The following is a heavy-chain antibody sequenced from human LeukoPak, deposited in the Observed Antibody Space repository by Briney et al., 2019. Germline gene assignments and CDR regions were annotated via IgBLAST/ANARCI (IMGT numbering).Heavy chain of an antibody. Sequence: SETLSLTCTVSGGSISSYYWSWIRQPPGKGLEWIGYIYYSGSTNYNPSLKSRVTISVDTPKNQFSLKLSSVTAADTAVYYCAITGPYGSGSYPGDYWGQGTLVTVSS. V-gene: IGHV4-59*08. CDR3: AITGPYGSGSYPGDY. CDR1: GGSISSYY. CDR2: IYYSGST. J-gene: IGHJ4*02. D-gene: IGHD3-10*01.